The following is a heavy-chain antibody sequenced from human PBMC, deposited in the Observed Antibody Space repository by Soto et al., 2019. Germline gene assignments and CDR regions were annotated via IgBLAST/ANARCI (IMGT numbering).Heavy chain of an antibody. J-gene: IGHJ2*01. Sequence: QVQLQESGPGLVKPSQTLSLTCTVSGGSISSGGYYWSWIRQHPGKGLEWIGYIYYSGSTYYNPSLQSRVTISVDTSKNQFSLKLSSVTAADTAVYYCARDLIAVNWYFDLWGRGTLVTVSS. V-gene: IGHV4-31*03. CDR1: GGSISSGGYY. CDR3: ARDLIAVNWYFDL. CDR2: IYYSGST. D-gene: IGHD6-19*01.